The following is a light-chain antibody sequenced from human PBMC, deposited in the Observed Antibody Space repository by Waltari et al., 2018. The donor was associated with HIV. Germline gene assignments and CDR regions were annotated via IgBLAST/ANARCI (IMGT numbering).Light chain of an antibody. CDR1: QSVRNNY. J-gene: IGKJ2*01. CDR2: GAS. V-gene: IGKV3-20*01. Sequence: EIVLTQSPGTLSLSPGERVTLSCRASQSVRNNYLAWYKHKPGQAPRLLIYGASSRASGIPDRFSGSGSGTDFTLTISRLEPEDFALYYCQQYGASVTFGQGTKLAI. CDR3: QQYGASVT.